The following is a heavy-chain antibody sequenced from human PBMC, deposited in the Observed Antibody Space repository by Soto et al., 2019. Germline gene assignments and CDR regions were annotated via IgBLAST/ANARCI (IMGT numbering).Heavy chain of an antibody. J-gene: IGHJ5*02. Sequence: QITLKESGPTLVKPTQTLTLTCTFSGFSLSASGVGVGWIRQPPGKALEWLALIYWDDDKRYSPSLKSRPTNTKDTSKKQVVLTMTNMDPADTATYYCAHRRIAMTQNWFDPWGQGTLVTVSS. CDR3: AHRRIAMTQNWFDP. CDR2: IYWDDDK. CDR1: GFSLSASGVG. D-gene: IGHD6-13*01. V-gene: IGHV2-5*02.